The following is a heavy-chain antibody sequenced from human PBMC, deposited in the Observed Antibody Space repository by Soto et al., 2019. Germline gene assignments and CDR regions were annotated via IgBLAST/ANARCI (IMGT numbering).Heavy chain of an antibody. Sequence: PSETLSLTCTVSGGSVSSSSFYWNWIRQPAGKGLEWIWYIYYSGSTNYNPSLKSRVSISVDTSKNQYSLKLSSVTAADTAVYYCARALLGVESASWGQGTLVTVSS. D-gene: IGHD3-3*01. J-gene: IGHJ5*02. CDR1: GGSVSSSSFY. V-gene: IGHV4-61*01. CDR3: ARALLGVESAS. CDR2: IYYSGST.